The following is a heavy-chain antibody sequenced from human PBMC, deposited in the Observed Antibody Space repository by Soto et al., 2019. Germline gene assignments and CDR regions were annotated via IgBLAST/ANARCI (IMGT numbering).Heavy chain of an antibody. J-gene: IGHJ6*02. CDR3: ARTMVPSEHLEYGLDV. V-gene: IGHV5-51*01. Sequence: GESLKISCKGSGYSFTSYWIGWVRQMPGKGLEWMGIIYPGDSDTRYSPSFQGQVTISADKSISTAYLQWSSLKASDTAMYYCARTMVPSEHLEYGLDVWGQGTSVTVSS. D-gene: IGHD3-10*01. CDR2: IYPGDSDT. CDR1: GYSFTSYW.